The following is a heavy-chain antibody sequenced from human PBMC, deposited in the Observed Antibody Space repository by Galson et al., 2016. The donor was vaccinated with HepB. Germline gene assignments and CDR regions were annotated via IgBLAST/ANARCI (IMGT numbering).Heavy chain of an antibody. CDR1: GYTFTNYD. Sequence: QSGAEVKKPGASVKVSCKATGYTFTNYDLSWVRQAPGQGLEWMAWISTSNGDTNYVQKFQGRVTMTTDTSTSSVYMELRSLTSDDTAVYYCARVKRVTGAHYGLDVWGKGTTVTVSS. V-gene: IGHV1-18*01. CDR3: ARVKRVTGAHYGLDV. J-gene: IGHJ6*04. D-gene: IGHD4-11*01. CDR2: ISTSNGDT.